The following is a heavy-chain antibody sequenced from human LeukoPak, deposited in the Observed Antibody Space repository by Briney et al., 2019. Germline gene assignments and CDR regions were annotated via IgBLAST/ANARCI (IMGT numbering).Heavy chain of an antibody. J-gene: IGHJ5*02. D-gene: IGHD6-13*01. CDR3: GRGCGNTAGTCSTP. CDR2: VFYTGHT. CDR1: GGSLTSYY. Sequence: SETLSLICNVSGGSLTSYYWAWIREPPGKGLEWIGYVFYTGHTNYNPSLKSRVTVSVDTSRSQFSLKLSSVTAADTAVYYCGRGCGNTAGTCSTPWGQETLVTASS. V-gene: IGHV4-59*01.